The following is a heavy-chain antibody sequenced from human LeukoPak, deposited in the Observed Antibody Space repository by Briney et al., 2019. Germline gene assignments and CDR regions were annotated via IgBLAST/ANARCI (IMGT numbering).Heavy chain of an antibody. Sequence: GGSLRLSCEASGFTFSSFWMSWVRQVPGKGLEWVANIKTDGSETHHVDSVRGRFTISRDNAKNSLYLQMNSLRAEDTAVYYCARDRGIAAAWYYFDYWGQGTLVTVSS. CDR3: ARDRGIAAAWYYFDY. V-gene: IGHV3-7*01. J-gene: IGHJ4*02. CDR1: GFTFSSFW. CDR2: IKTDGSET. D-gene: IGHD6-13*01.